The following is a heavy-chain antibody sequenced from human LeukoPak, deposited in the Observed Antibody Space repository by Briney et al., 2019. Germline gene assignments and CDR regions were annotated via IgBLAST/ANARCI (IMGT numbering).Heavy chain of an antibody. Sequence: ASVKVSCKVSGYTLTELSMHWVRQAPGKGLEWMGGFDPEDGETIYAQKFQGRVTMTEDTSTDTAYMELSSLKTEDTAVYYCATDRYCSSTNCREYFQHWGQGTLVTVSS. CDR3: ATDRYCSSTNCREYFQH. D-gene: IGHD2-2*01. V-gene: IGHV1-24*01. CDR2: FDPEDGET. J-gene: IGHJ1*01. CDR1: GYTLTELS.